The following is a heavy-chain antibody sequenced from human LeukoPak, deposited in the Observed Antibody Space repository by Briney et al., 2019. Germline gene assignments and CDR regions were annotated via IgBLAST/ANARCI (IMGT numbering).Heavy chain of an antibody. CDR2: IRSKAYGGTT. D-gene: IGHD1-7*01. Sequence: PGGSLRLSCAASGFTFSSYSMNWVRQAPGKGREWVGFIRSKAYGGTTEYAASVKGRFTISRDDSKSIAYLQMNSLKTEDTAVYYCTRDVELLDSPDAFDIWGQGTMVTVSS. J-gene: IGHJ3*02. V-gene: IGHV3-49*04. CDR1: GFTFSSYS. CDR3: TRDVELLDSPDAFDI.